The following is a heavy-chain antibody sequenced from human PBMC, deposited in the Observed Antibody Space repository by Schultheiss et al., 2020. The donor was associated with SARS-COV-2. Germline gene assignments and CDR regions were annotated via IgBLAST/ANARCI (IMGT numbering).Heavy chain of an antibody. V-gene: IGHV4-39*07. D-gene: IGHD5-12*01. CDR2: INHSGST. CDR1: GGSVSSGSYY. Sequence: SETLSLTCTVSGGSVSSGSYYWSWIRQPPGKGLEWIGEINHSGSTNYNPSLKSRVTISVDTSKNQFSLKLSSVTAADTAVYYCARGRYSGGEDPFDYWGQGTLVTVSS. CDR3: ARGRYSGGEDPFDY. J-gene: IGHJ4*02.